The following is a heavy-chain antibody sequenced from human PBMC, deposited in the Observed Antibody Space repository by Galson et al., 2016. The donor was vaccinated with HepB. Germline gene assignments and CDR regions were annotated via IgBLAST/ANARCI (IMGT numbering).Heavy chain of an antibody. CDR3: ARGTYYNFWSGPPKYYGMDV. CDR1: GFTFSNYA. Sequence: SLRLSCAASGFTFSNYAMTWVRQAPGKGLEWVSGIVGSGGSTHYADSVKGRFTISRDNSKNTLYLQMNSLRAEDTAVYYCARGTYYNFWSGPPKYYGMDVWGQGTTVTVSS. J-gene: IGHJ6*02. CDR2: IVGSGGST. D-gene: IGHD3-3*01. V-gene: IGHV3-23*01.